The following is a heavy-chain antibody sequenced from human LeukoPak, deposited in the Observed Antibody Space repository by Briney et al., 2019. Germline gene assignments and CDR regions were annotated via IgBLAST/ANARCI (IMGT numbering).Heavy chain of an antibody. CDR3: AGLGITMIGGV. CDR1: GFTFSSYW. V-gene: IGHV3-48*04. D-gene: IGHD3-10*02. CDR2: ISSSGSTI. Sequence: GGSLRLSCAAPGFTFSSYWMSWVRQAPGKGLEWVSYISSSGSTIYYADSVKGRFTISRDNAKNSLYLQMNSLRAEDTAVYYCAGLGITMIGGVWCKGTTVTISS. J-gene: IGHJ6*04.